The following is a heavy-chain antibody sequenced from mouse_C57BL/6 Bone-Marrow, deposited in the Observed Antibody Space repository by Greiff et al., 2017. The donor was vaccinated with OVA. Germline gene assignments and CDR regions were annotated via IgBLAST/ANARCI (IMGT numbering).Heavy chain of an antibody. J-gene: IGHJ4*01. CDR2: IYWDDDK. Sequence: QVQLKESGPGILQSSQTLSLTCSFSGFSLNTSNMGVSWIRQPSGKGLEWLAHIYWDDDKRYNTSLKSRLTISKRTSRNQVFLKITSVDTADTATYYGTRRGSYGTRCYYAMYYWGQGTSVTVSS. D-gene: IGHD1-1*01. CDR3: TRRGSYGTRCYYAMYY. V-gene: IGHV8-12*01. CDR1: GFSLNTSNMG.